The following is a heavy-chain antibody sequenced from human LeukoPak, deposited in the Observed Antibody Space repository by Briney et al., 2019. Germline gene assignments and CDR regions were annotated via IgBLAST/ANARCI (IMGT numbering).Heavy chain of an antibody. J-gene: IGHJ6*03. Sequence: PGGSPRLSCAASGFTFSSYAMSWVRQAPGKGLEWVSAISGSGGSTYYADSVKGRFTISRDNSKNTLYLQMNSLRAEDTAVYYCAKGLTTVTKGLGMDVWGKGTTVTVSS. CDR1: GFTFSSYA. CDR3: AKGLTTVTKGLGMDV. CDR2: ISGSGGST. D-gene: IGHD4-17*01. V-gene: IGHV3-23*01.